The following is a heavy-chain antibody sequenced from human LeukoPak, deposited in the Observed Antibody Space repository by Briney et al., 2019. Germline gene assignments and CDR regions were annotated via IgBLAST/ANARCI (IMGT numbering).Heavy chain of an antibody. D-gene: IGHD2-2*01. CDR2: IYYSGST. Sequence: SETLSLTCTVSGGSVSSSSYYWGWIRQPPGKGLEWIGIIYYSGSTYYNPSLKSRLTISVDTSKNQFSLKLSSVTATDTAVYYCARRGYCSSTSCYEYWFDPWGQGTLVTVSS. CDR3: ARRGYCSSTSCYEYWFDP. V-gene: IGHV4-39*01. J-gene: IGHJ5*02. CDR1: GGSVSSSSYY.